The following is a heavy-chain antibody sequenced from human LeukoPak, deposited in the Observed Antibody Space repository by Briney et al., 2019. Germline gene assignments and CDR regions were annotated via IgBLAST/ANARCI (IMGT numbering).Heavy chain of an antibody. Sequence: GGSLTLSCAASGFTFSTYSMNRVRQAPGKGLEWVSSISSSSSYIYYADSVKGRFTISRDNAKNSLYLQMNSLRAEDTAVYYCARDLDVGAAAVFEYWGQGTLVTVSS. CDR3: ARDLDVGAAAVFEY. J-gene: IGHJ4*02. V-gene: IGHV3-21*01. CDR1: GFTFSTYS. D-gene: IGHD6-13*01. CDR2: ISSSSSYI.